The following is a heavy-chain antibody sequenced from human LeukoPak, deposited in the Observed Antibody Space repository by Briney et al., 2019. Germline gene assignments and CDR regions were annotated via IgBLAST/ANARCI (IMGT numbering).Heavy chain of an antibody. CDR1: GGSISSYY. CDR3: ARGDYYGSGPYYMDV. V-gene: IGHV4-59*01. J-gene: IGHJ6*03. Sequence: SETLSLTCTVSGGSISSYYWSWIRQPPGKGLEWIGYIYYSGSTNYNPSLKSRVTISVDTSKNQFSLKLSSVTAADTAVYYCARGDYYGSGPYYMDVWGKGTTVTVSS. D-gene: IGHD3-10*01. CDR2: IYYSGST.